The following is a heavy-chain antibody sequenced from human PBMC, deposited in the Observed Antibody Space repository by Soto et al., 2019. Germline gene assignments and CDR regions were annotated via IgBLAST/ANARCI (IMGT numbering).Heavy chain of an antibody. J-gene: IGHJ3*02. Sequence: GGSLRLSCIASGFTFSSYGMHWVRQAPGMGLEWVTVIWYDGSNKYYADSVKGRFTISRDDSKNTLYLQMSSLRAEDTAIYYCARDPAVAGFWPDIWGQGTMVTVSS. CDR2: IWYDGSNK. D-gene: IGHD6-19*01. V-gene: IGHV3-33*01. CDR1: GFTFSSYG. CDR3: ARDPAVAGFWPDI.